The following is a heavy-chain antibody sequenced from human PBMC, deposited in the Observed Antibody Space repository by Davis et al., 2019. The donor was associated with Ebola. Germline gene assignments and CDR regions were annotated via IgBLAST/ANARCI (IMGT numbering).Heavy chain of an antibody. CDR3: ARDRYYYGFDY. D-gene: IGHD3-10*01. V-gene: IGHV1-69*13. J-gene: IGHJ4*02. CDR1: GGTFSSYA. CDR2: IIPIFGTA. Sequence: AASVKVSCKASGGTFSSYAISWVRQAPGQGLEWMGGIIPIFGTANYAQKFQGRVTITADESTSTAYMELSSLRSEDTAVYYCARDRYYYGFDYWGQGTLVTVSS.